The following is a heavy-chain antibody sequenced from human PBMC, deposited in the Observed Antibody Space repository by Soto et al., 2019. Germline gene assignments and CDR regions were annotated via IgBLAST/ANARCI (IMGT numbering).Heavy chain of an antibody. J-gene: IGHJ6*02. Sequence: SGTLSLTCAVSGGSISSSNWCSWVRQPPGKGLEWIGEIYHSGSTNYNPCLKGRVTISVDKSKNQFSLKLSSVTAADTAVYYCARGGSTAMVTYYYYGMDGWGQETTVTVSS. V-gene: IGHV4-4*02. D-gene: IGHD5-18*01. CDR3: ARGGSTAMVTYYYYGMDG. CDR2: IYHSGST. CDR1: GGSISSSNW.